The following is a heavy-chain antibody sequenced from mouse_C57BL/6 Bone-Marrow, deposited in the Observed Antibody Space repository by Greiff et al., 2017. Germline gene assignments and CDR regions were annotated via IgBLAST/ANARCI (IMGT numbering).Heavy chain of an antibody. CDR1: GYSITSGYY. Sequence: EVKLQESGPGLVKPSQSLSLTCSVTGYSITSGYYWNWIRQFPGNKMEWMGYISYDGSNNYNPSFKNRIPITRDTSKNQFFLKLKSVTTEDTATYYGARGPGGSSCWAGFAYWGQGTLVTVSA. CDR2: ISYDGSN. J-gene: IGHJ3*01. V-gene: IGHV3-6*01. D-gene: IGHD1-1*01. CDR3: ARGPGGSSCWAGFAY.